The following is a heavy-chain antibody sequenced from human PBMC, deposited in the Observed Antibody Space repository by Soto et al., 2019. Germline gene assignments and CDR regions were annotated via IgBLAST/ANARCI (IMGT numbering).Heavy chain of an antibody. Sequence: QVQLQESGPGLVKPSETLSLTCTVSGGSISSYYWNWIRQPPGKGLEWIGYIYYSGSTNYNPSLKSRVTISVDTSKNQFSLKLSSVTAADTAVYYCARRYGGALDIWGQGTMVTVSS. CDR3: ARRYGGALDI. D-gene: IGHD4-17*01. V-gene: IGHV4-59*08. CDR1: GGSISSYY. J-gene: IGHJ3*02. CDR2: IYYSGST.